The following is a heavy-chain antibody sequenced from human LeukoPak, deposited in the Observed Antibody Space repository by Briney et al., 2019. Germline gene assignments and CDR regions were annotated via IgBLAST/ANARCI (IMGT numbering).Heavy chain of an antibody. J-gene: IGHJ3*02. CDR3: ARARSLSGTIMGAFDI. CDR1: GFTFSSYG. V-gene: IGHV3-30*03. Sequence: PGRSLRLSCAASGFTFSSYGMHWVRQAPGKGLEWVAVISYDGSNKYYADSVKGRFTISRDNSKNTLYLQMNSLRAEDTAVYYCARARSLSGTIMGAFDIWGQGTMVTVSS. D-gene: IGHD1-26*01. CDR2: ISYDGSNK.